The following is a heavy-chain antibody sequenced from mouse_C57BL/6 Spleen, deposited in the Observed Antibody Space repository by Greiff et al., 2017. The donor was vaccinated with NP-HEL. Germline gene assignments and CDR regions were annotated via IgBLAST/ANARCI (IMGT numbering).Heavy chain of an antibody. CDR2: IRLKSDNYAT. V-gene: IGHV6-3*01. CDR1: GFTFSNYW. J-gene: IGHJ3*01. CDR3: TGGLRGAY. Sequence: EVHLVESGGGLVQPGGSMKLSCVASGFTFSNYWMNWVRQSPEKGLEWVAQIRLKSDNYATHYAESVKGRFTISRDDSKSSVYLQMNNLRAEDTGIYYCTGGLRGAYWGQGTLVTVSA.